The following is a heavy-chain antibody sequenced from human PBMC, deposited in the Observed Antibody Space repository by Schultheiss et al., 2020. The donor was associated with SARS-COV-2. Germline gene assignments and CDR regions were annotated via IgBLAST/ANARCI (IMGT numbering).Heavy chain of an antibody. Sequence: ASVKVSCKASGGTFSSYGINWVRQATGQGLEWMGWINPNSGGTNYAQKLQGRVTMTTDTSTSTAYMELSSLRSEDTAVYYCAKGVKAAAGTGDYWGQGTLVTVSS. CDR3: AKGVKAAAGTGDY. J-gene: IGHJ4*02. V-gene: IGHV1-18*01. CDR1: GGTFSSYG. D-gene: IGHD6-13*01. CDR2: INPNSGGT.